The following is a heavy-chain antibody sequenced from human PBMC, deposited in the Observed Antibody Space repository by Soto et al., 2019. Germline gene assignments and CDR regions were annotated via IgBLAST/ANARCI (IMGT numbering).Heavy chain of an antibody. CDR2: ISYDGDTQ. J-gene: IGHJ5*02. V-gene: IGHV3-30-3*01. CDR1: EFDFSNFA. CDR3: VRGNWSFALRSPFDP. Sequence: QVQLEESGGGVVQPGRSLRLSCAASEFDFSNFAMHWVRQAPGKGLEWMAVISYDGDTQYYADSAKGRFTISRDNSKNTLYVQMNTLTTEDTAVYYCVRGNWSFALRSPFDPGGQGTLVSVSS. D-gene: IGHD3-16*01.